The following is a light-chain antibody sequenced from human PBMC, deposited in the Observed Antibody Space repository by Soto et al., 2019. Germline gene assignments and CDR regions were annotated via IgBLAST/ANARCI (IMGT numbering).Light chain of an antibody. J-gene: IGKJ1*01. Sequence: EIVMTQSPATLSVSPGERATLSCRASQTFIRDLVCYQQQPGQTPRLLICGASTRANGIQARFSGSGSGTEFTLTTSSLHPEDVEVYYCQQYAVWPPQTFGQGTKVDIK. V-gene: IGKV3-15*01. CDR3: QQYAVWPPQT. CDR1: QTFIRD. CDR2: GAS.